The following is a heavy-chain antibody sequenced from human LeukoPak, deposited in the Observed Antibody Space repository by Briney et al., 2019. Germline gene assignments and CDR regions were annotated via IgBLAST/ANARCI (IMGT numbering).Heavy chain of an antibody. Sequence: SQTLSLTCTVSGGSISSHSWSWIRQPAGKGLEWIGRIFTSGNTNYNPPLKSRVIMSIDTSKNQFSLKLSSVTAADTAVYYCAREGGGFDFWGQGTLVTVSS. CDR1: GGSISSHS. CDR2: IFTSGNT. CDR3: AREGGGFDF. D-gene: IGHD3-16*01. V-gene: IGHV4-4*07. J-gene: IGHJ4*02.